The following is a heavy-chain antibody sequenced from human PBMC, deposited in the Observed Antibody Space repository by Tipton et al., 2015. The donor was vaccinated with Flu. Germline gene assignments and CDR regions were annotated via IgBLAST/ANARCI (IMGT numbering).Heavy chain of an antibody. D-gene: IGHD6-13*01. Sequence: LVQSGAEVKKPGESQKISCKGSGYSFTNFWIAWVRQMPGKGLEWMGIIYPADSDTRYSPSFQGQVTISADKSISTAYLQWSSLKASDTAMYYCARQNIAAAGTFDYWGQGTLVTVSS. CDR3: ARQNIAAAGTFDY. CDR1: GYSFTNFW. V-gene: IGHV5-51*01. CDR2: IYPADSDT. J-gene: IGHJ4*02.